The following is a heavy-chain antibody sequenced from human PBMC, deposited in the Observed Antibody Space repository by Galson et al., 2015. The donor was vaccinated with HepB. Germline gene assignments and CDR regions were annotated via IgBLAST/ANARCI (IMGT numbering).Heavy chain of an antibody. CDR2: INHSGST. CDR3: ARKVWNWNGGAYYFDY. V-gene: IGHV4-34*01. Sequence: ETLSLTCAVYGGSFSGYYWSWIRQPPGKGLEWIGEINHSGSTNYNPSLKSRVTISVDTSKNQFSLKLSSVTAADTAVYYCARKVWNWNGGAYYFDYWGQGTLVTVSS. CDR1: GGSFSGYY. J-gene: IGHJ4*02. D-gene: IGHD1-1*01.